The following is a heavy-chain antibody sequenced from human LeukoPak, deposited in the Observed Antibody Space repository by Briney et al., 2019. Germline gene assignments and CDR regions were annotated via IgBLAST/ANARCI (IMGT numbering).Heavy chain of an antibody. V-gene: IGHV3-23*01. CDR3: AKQAGPSYYYYMDV. CDR2: VSGSGVST. Sequence: GGSLRLSCAASGFTFSSYWMSWVRQAPGKGLEWVSAVSGSGVSTYYADSVKGRFTISRDNSKNTLHLQMNSLRPEDTAVYYCAKQAGPSYYYYMDVWGKGTTVTVSS. CDR1: GFTFSSYW. J-gene: IGHJ6*03.